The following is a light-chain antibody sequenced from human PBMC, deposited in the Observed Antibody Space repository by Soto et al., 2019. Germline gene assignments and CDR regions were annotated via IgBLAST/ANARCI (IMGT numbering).Light chain of an antibody. V-gene: IGKV1-39*01. J-gene: IGKJ1*01. CDR1: QSNTSY. CDR2: AAS. CDR3: QQSYSIPWT. Sequence: DIQMTQSPSSLSASVGDRVTITCRAIQSNTSYLNWYQQQPGKAPKVLIYAASSLQRGVPSRCSGSGSGTDFTLTISSLQPEDFANYYCQQSYSIPWTFGQGTKVDIK.